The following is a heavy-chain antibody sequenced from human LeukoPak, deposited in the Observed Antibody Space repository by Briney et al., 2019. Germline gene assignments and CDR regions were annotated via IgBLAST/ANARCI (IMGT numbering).Heavy chain of an antibody. J-gene: IGHJ4*02. CDR1: GFSFSTYG. Sequence: GALRLSCAASGFSFSTYGMHWVRQAPGKGLEWVAFIRYDGSNKFYADSVKGRFTISRDNSKNTLYLQLNSLRGEDTAVYYCARGEYSCSSQVFDYWGGGTLVAV. CDR3: ARGEYSCSSQVFDY. D-gene: IGHD6-6*01. CDR2: IRYDGSNK. V-gene: IGHV3-30*02.